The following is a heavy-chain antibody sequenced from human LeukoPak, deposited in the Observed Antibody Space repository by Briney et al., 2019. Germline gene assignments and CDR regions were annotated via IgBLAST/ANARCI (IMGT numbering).Heavy chain of an antibody. D-gene: IGHD4-17*01. J-gene: IGHJ6*03. CDR1: GGSFSGYQ. CDR2: IDHSGTT. V-gene: IGHV4-34*01. CDR3: ARPVREVLSHYYHFMDV. Sequence: SETLSLTCAVYGGSFSGYQWSWIRQPPGKGLEWLGQIDHSGTTNYNPSLKSRVTISVDTSKNQFSLTLSSVTVADTAVYYCARPVREVLSHYYHFMDVWGKGTTVAVFS.